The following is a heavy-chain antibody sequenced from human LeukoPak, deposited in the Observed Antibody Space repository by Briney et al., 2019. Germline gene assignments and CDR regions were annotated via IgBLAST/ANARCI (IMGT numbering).Heavy chain of an antibody. CDR3: ARGADYFDY. J-gene: IGHJ4*02. CDR2: IYSGGST. V-gene: IGHV3-66*02. Sequence: PRGSLRLSCAASGFTVISNYMTWVRQAPGKGLEWVSVIYSGGSTYYADSVKGRFTISRDNPKNTLYLQMNSLRAEDTAVYYCARGADYFDYWGQGTLVTVSS. CDR1: GFTVISNY.